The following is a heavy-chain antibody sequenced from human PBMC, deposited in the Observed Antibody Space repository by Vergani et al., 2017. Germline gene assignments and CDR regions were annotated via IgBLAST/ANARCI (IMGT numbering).Heavy chain of an antibody. D-gene: IGHD1-1*01. Sequence: QGQLVESGGGLVKPGGSLRLSCAASRFDFSAYYMSWIRQAPGKGLEWISYISNSGNTINYADSVKGRFIVSRDNAKKSLYLQMNSLRVEDTAVYYCASGSSGFFTLTAPNWFDPWGQETLVTVS. J-gene: IGHJ5*02. CDR2: ISNSGNTI. CDR3: ASGSSGFFTLTAPNWFDP. CDR1: RFDFSAYY. V-gene: IGHV3-11*04.